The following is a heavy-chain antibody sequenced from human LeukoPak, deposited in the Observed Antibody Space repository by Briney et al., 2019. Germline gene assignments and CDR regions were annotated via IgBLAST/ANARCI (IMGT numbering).Heavy chain of an antibody. V-gene: IGHV4-61*02. Sequence: ASQTLSLTCTVSGGSISSGSYYWSWIRQPAGKGLEWIGRIYTSGSTNYNPSRKSRVTISVDTSKNQFSLKLSSVTAADTAVYYCARDQFGVVKGDDYWGQGTLVTVSS. CDR3: ARDQFGVVKGDDY. J-gene: IGHJ4*02. CDR2: IYTSGST. D-gene: IGHD3-3*01. CDR1: GGSISSGSYY.